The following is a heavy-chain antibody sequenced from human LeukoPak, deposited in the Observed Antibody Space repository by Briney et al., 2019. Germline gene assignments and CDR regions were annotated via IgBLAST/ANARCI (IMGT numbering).Heavy chain of an antibody. CDR1: GFTFSSYW. CDR2: INSDGSGT. D-gene: IGHD3-3*01. V-gene: IGHV3-74*01. J-gene: IGHJ4*02. Sequence: PGGSLRLSCAASGFTFSSYWMHWVRQAPGKGLVWVSRINSDGSGTSYADSVKGRFTISRDNAKNTLYLQMNSLRAEDTAVYYCARDPEWLLYRYLDYWGQGTLVTVSS. CDR3: ARDPEWLLYRYLDY.